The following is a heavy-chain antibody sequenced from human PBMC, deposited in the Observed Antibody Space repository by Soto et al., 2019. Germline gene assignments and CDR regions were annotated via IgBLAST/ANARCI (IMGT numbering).Heavy chain of an antibody. D-gene: IGHD6-13*01. CDR3: ARGEAAAEDYYYGMDV. Sequence: QVQLVQSGAEVKKPGASVKVSCKASGYTFTSYGISWMRQAPGQGLEWMGWISAYNGNTNYAQKLQGRVTVTTDTSTSTAYMELRSLRSDDTAVYYCARGEAAAEDYYYGMDVWGQGTTVTVSS. V-gene: IGHV1-18*01. CDR2: ISAYNGNT. CDR1: GYTFTSYG. J-gene: IGHJ6*02.